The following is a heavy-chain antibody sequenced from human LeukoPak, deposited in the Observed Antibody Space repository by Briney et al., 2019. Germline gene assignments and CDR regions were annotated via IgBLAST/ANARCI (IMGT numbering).Heavy chain of an antibody. J-gene: IGHJ6*02. CDR1: GYTFTGYY. D-gene: IGHD3-3*01. CDR2: TNPNSGGT. CDR3: ARGNYDFWSGYYHPYYYYGMDV. V-gene: IGHV1-2*02. Sequence: ASVKVSCKASGYTFTGYYMHWVRQAPGQGLEWMGWTNPNSGGTNYAQKFQGRVTMTRDTSISTAYMELSRLRSDDTAVYYCARGNYDFWSGYYHPYYYYGMDVWGQGTTVTVSS.